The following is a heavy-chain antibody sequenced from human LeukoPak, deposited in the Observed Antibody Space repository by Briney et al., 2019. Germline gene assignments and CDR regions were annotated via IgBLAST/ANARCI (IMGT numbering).Heavy chain of an antibody. V-gene: IGHV1-69*13. Sequence: ASVKVSCKASGGTFSSYAISWVRQAPGQGLEWMGGIIPILGTANYAQKFQGRVTITADESTSTAYMELSSLRSEDTAVYYCARDHPEGTTGTTTEYYFDYWGQGTLVTVSS. CDR2: IIPILGTA. CDR1: GGTFSSYA. J-gene: IGHJ4*02. D-gene: IGHD1-1*01. CDR3: ARDHPEGTTGTTTEYYFDY.